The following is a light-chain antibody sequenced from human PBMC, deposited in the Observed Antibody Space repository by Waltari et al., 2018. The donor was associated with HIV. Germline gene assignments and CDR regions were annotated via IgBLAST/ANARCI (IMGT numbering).Light chain of an antibody. J-gene: IGLJ3*02. Sequence: QSVLTQPPSVSGAPGQRVTISCTGSSSNIGAGYDVHWYQQLPGTAPTLLIYGNNIGPSGSPDRFPGSKSGTSSSLAITVLQAEDEADYYCQSYDNSLSGSRVFGGGTKLTVL. CDR1: SSNIGAGYD. CDR2: GNN. CDR3: QSYDNSLSGSRV. V-gene: IGLV1-40*01.